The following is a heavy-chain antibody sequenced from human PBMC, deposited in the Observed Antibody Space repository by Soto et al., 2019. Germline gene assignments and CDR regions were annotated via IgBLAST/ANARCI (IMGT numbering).Heavy chain of an antibody. D-gene: IGHD3-9*01. CDR1: VFTFSSYS. Sequence: GGSLRLSCAASVFTFSSYSMNWVRQAPGKGLEWVSSISSSSSYIYYADSAKGRFTISRDNAKNSLYLQMNSLRAEDTAVYYCARAGYFDWFYYWGQGTLVTVS. CDR3: ARAGYFDWFYY. V-gene: IGHV3-21*01. J-gene: IGHJ4*02. CDR2: ISSSSSYI.